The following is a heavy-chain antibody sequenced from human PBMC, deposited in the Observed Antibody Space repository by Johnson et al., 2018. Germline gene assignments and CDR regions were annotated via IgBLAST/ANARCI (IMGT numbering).Heavy chain of an antibody. J-gene: IGHJ6*03. CDR2: ISYDGSNK. D-gene: IGHD6-13*01. CDR3: AREKRLQLVYYHYMDV. Sequence: QVQLVQSGGGVVQPGRSLRLSCAASGFTFSSYGMHWVRQAPGKGLEWVAVISYDGSNKYYADSVKGRFTISRDNSKNTLYLQMNSLRAEDTAVYYCAREKRLQLVYYHYMDVWGKGTTVTVSS. V-gene: IGHV3-30*03. CDR1: GFTFSSYG.